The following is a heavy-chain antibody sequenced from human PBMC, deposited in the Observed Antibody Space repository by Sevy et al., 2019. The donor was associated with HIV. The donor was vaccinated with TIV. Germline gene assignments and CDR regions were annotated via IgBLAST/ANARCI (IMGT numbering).Heavy chain of an antibody. CDR3: ARGALRYYYDSSGYDFDY. V-gene: IGHV3-33*01. J-gene: IGHJ4*02. D-gene: IGHD3-22*01. CDR2: IWYDGSNK. CDR1: GFTFSSYG. Sequence: RGSLRLSCAASGFTFSSYGMHWVRQAPGKGLEWVAVIWYDGSNKYYADSVKGRFTISRDNSKNTLYLQMNSLRAEDTAVYYCARGALRYYYDSSGYDFDYWGQGTLVTVSS.